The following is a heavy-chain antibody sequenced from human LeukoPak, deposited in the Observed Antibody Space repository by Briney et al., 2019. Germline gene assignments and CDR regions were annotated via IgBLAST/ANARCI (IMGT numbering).Heavy chain of an antibody. V-gene: IGHV3-48*04. Sequence: GGSLRLSCAAPGFTFSSYAMNWVRQAPGKGLEWVSYISSSSSTIYYADSVKGRFTISRDNAKNSLYLQMNSLRAEDTAVYYCARTYYYGSGSPNWFDPWGQGTLVTVSS. CDR2: ISSSSSTI. CDR1: GFTFSSYA. D-gene: IGHD3-10*01. CDR3: ARTYYYGSGSPNWFDP. J-gene: IGHJ5*02.